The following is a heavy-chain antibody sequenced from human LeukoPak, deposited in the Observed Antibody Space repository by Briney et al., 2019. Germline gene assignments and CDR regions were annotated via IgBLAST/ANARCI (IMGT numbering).Heavy chain of an antibody. CDR3: ARHPDVISMV. CDR2: INHSGST. V-gene: IGHV4-34*01. CDR1: GGSFSGYY. D-gene: IGHD3-10*01. J-gene: IGHJ6*04. Sequence: PSETLSLTCAVYGGSFSGYYWSWIRQPPGKGLEWIGSINHSGSTNYNPSLRSRVTISVDTSKNQFSLKLSSVTAADTAVYYCARHPDVISMVWGKGTTVTISS.